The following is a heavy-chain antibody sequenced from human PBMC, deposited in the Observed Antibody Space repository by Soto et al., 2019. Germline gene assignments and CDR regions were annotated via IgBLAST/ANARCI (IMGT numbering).Heavy chain of an antibody. V-gene: IGHV3-48*03. CDR2: IDSTASTT. D-gene: IGHD1-1*01. J-gene: IGHJ4*02. Sequence: EVQLVESGGGLIQPGGSLRLSCAASGFTFGSYEMIWVRQAPGEGLEWVSYIDSTASTTNYADSVKGRFTISRDNVKNSLYLQMNSLRAEETAVYYCARGGGGMCTLWGQGTLVDVSS. CDR1: GFTFGSYE. CDR3: ARGGGGMCTL.